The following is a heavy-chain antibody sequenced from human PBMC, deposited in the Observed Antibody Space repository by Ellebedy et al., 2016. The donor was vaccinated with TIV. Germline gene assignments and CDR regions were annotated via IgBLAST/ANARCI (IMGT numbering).Heavy chain of an antibody. CDR2: INPSDDTK. CDR3: ARFPGRTDPNDY. CDR1: GYTFSNYY. J-gene: IGHJ4*02. V-gene: IGHV1-46*01. D-gene: IGHD1/OR15-1a*01. Sequence: AASVKVSCKASGYTFSNYYMHWVRQAPGQGLEWMGIINPSDDTKSYAQNFQGRVTMTRDTSTSTVYMELSSLRSEDTAVYYCARFPGRTDPNDYWGQGTLVTVSS.